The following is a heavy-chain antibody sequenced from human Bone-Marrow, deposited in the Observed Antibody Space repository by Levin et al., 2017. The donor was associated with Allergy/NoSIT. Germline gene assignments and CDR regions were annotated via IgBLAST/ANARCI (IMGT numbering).Heavy chain of an antibody. CDR2: ISGSGGST. D-gene: IGHD3-10*01. J-gene: IGHJ4*02. CDR1: GFTFSSYA. CDR3: AKVTYYYGSGSYLSEYYFDY. V-gene: IGHV3-23*01. Sequence: PGGSLRLSCAASGFTFSSYAMSWVRQAPGKGLEWVSAISGSGGSTYYADSVKGRFTISRDNSKNTLYVQMNSLRAEDTAVYYCAKVTYYYGSGSYLSEYYFDYWGQGTLVTVSS.